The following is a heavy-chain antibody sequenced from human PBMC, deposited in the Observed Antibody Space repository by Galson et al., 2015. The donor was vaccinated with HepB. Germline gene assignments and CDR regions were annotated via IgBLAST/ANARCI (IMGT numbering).Heavy chain of an antibody. CDR2: ISYDGSNK. J-gene: IGHJ3*02. V-gene: IGHV3-30*18. CDR3: AKALVVGATSTRDAFDI. CDR1: GFTFSSYG. Sequence: SLRLSCAASGFTFSSYGMHWVRQAPGKGLEWVAVISYDGSNKYYADSVKGRFTISRDNSKNTLYLQMNSLRAEDTAVYYCAKALVVGATSTRDAFDIWGQGTMVTVSS. D-gene: IGHD1-26*01.